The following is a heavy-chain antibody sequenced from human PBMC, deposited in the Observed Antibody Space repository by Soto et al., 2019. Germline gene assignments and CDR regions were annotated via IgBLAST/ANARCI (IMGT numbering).Heavy chain of an antibody. CDR3: ARGSSIAGLYYGMDV. D-gene: IGHD6-6*01. CDR1: GGSISSGGYY. V-gene: IGHV4-31*03. J-gene: IGHJ6*02. Sequence: PSETLSHTCTVSGGSISSGGYYWTWIRQHPGKGLEWIGYNYYSGITYYNPSLKSRVTISLDTSKNQFSLKLSSVTAADTAVYYCARGSSIAGLYYGMDVWGQGTTVTVSS. CDR2: NYYSGIT.